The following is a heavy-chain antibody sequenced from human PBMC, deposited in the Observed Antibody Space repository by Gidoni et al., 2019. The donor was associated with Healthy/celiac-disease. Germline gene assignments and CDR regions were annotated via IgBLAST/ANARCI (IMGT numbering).Heavy chain of an antibody. Sequence: EVQLVESGGGLVQPGGSLSLSCAASGFTFSSYWMSWVRQAPGKGLEWVANIKQDGSEKYYVDSVKGRFTISRDNAKNSLYLQMNSLRAEDTAVYYCARLVRFLEWLLPYYFDYWGQGTLVTVSS. J-gene: IGHJ4*02. CDR3: ARLVRFLEWLLPYYFDY. V-gene: IGHV3-7*01. D-gene: IGHD3-3*01. CDR1: GFTFSSYW. CDR2: IKQDGSEK.